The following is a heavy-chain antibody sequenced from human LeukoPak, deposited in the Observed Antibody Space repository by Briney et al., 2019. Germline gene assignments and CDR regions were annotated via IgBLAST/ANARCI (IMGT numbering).Heavy chain of an antibody. CDR2: ISYDGSNV. Sequence: GGSLRLSCAASGFTFSSYGMHWVRQAPGKGLEWVAVISYDGSNVFYGASLKDRFTISRDNSKNTLYLQMSSLRVEDTAVYYCAKDVSGSYSWYFDNWGQGTLVTVSS. CDR3: AKDVSGSYSWYFDN. V-gene: IGHV3-30*18. J-gene: IGHJ4*02. D-gene: IGHD1-26*01. CDR1: GFTFSSYG.